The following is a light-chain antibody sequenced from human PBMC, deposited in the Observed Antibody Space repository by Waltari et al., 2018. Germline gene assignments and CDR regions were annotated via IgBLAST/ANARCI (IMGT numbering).Light chain of an antibody. CDR1: CSVRGGYEV. CDR3: SSFTSSTTGI. Sequence: SALTQPDPVSGSPGQSITISCSGFCSVRGGYEVAPWYQRHQVKAPKVIIYDVSNRPSGVSTRFSGSKSGSSASLTISGLQAEDEADYYCSSFTSSTTGIFGGGTKLTVL. V-gene: IGLV2-14*01. CDR2: DVS. J-gene: IGLJ2*01.